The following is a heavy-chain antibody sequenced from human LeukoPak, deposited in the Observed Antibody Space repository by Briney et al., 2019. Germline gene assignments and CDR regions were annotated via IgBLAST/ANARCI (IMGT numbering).Heavy chain of an antibody. CDR2: IYYSGDT. CDR1: GGSISSGDYY. CDR3: ARDYGNNWFDP. V-gene: IGHV4-31*03. J-gene: IGHJ5*02. D-gene: IGHD4-17*01. Sequence: SETPSLTCTVSGGSISSGDYYWSWIRQHPGKGLEWIGYIYYSGDTYYNPSLRSRVSISVDTSKNQFSLKLSSVTAADTAMYYCARDYGNNWFDPWGQGTLVTVSA.